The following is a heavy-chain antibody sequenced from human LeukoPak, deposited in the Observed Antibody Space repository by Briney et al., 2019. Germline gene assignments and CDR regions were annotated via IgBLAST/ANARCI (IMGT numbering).Heavy chain of an antibody. D-gene: IGHD6-13*01. V-gene: IGHV1-69*05. J-gene: IGHJ6*03. CDR2: FIPIFGTA. CDR3: ARDSSGYSSSWYGDYYYYYYMDV. Sequence: GSSVTVSFKASGGTFSSYAISWVRQAPGQGLEWMGGFIPIFGTANYAQKFQGRVTMTRNTSISTAYMELSSLRSEDTAVYYCARDSSGYSSSWYGDYYYYYYMDVWGKGTTVTISS. CDR1: GGTFSSYA.